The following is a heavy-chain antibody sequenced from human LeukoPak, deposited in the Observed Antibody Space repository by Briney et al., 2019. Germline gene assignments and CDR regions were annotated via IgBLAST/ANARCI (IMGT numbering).Heavy chain of an antibody. CDR3: ARGRITMVRGARGPLDY. CDR2: ISSCSSYI. CDR1: GFTFSSYS. J-gene: IGHJ4*02. V-gene: IGHV3-21*01. D-gene: IGHD3-10*01. Sequence: GGSLRLSCAASGFTFSSYSMNWVRQAPGKGLEWVSSISSCSSYIYYADSVKGRFTISRDNAKNSLYLQMNSLRAEDTAVYYCARGRITMVRGARGPLDYWGQGTLVTVSS.